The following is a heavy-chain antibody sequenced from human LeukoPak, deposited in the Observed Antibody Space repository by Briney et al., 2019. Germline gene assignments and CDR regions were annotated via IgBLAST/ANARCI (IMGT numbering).Heavy chain of an antibody. Sequence: GGSLRLSCAASGFTFSSYWMSWVRQAPGKGLEWVANIKQDGSEKYYVDSVKGRFTISRDNAKNSLYLQMNSLRAEDTAVYYCARRVATVIWGFDYWGQGTLVTVSS. J-gene: IGHJ4*02. CDR1: GFTFSSYW. V-gene: IGHV3-7*01. CDR3: ARRVATVIWGFDY. D-gene: IGHD5-12*01. CDR2: IKQDGSEK.